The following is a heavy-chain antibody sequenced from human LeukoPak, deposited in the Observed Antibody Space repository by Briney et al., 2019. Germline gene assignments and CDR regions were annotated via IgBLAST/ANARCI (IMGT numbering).Heavy chain of an antibody. J-gene: IGHJ4*02. CDR3: ARGLSTWFGESTHDC. Sequence: GGSLRLSCAASGFTFNNFWMSWVRQAQGKGLEWVANIKEDGSEKYYVDSVKGRFTISRDNAKKSLYLQMNSLRAEDTAVYYCARGLSTWFGESTHDCWGQGTLVTVSS. CDR2: IKEDGSEK. D-gene: IGHD3-10*01. CDR1: GFTFNNFW. V-gene: IGHV3-7*01.